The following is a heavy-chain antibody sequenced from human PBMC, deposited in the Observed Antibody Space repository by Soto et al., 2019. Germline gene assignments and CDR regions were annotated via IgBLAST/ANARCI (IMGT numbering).Heavy chain of an antibody. J-gene: IGHJ6*02. CDR1: GFTFSSYS. V-gene: IGHV3-21*01. Sequence: EVQLVESGGGLVKPGGSLRLSCAASGFTFSSYSMNWVRQAPGKGLEWVSSISSSSSYIYYADSVKGRFTISRDNAKNSLDLQMNSLEAEDTAVYYCVVAATRHYYYGMDVWGQGTTVTVSS. CDR2: ISSSSSYI. D-gene: IGHD2-15*01. CDR3: VVAATRHYYYGMDV.